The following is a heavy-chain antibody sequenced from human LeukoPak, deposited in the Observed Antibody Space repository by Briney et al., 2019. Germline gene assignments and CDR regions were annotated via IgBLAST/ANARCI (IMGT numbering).Heavy chain of an antibody. J-gene: IGHJ4*02. CDR2: INHDGRST. V-gene: IGHV3-74*01. CDR3: AKEVFGVVIIGIDY. D-gene: IGHD3-3*01. CDR1: GFTFTTFW. Sequence: GGSLRLSCATSGFTFTTFWMHWVRQAPGKGLVWVSRINHDGRSTNYADSVKGRFTISRDNAKNTVYLQMNSLRAEDTAVYYCAKEVFGVVIIGIDYWGQGTLVTVSS.